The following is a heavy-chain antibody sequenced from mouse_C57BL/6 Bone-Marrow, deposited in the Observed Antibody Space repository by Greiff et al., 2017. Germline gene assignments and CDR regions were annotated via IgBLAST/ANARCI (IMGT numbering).Heavy chain of an antibody. Sequence: EVMLVESGDGLVKPGGSLKLSCAVSGFTISSYALSWVRQTPEKRLEWVAYISSGGDYNYYADTVKGRFTISRDNARNPLYLQMSSLKSEDTAMYDGTGDRCGTRFADWGQGTLVTVAA. CDR2: ISSGGDYN. CDR1: GFTISSYA. V-gene: IGHV5-9-1*02. CDR3: TGDRCGTRFAD. D-gene: IGHD3-3*01. J-gene: IGHJ3*01.